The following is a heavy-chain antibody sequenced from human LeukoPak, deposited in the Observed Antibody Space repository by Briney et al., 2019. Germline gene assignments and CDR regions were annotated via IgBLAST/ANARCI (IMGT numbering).Heavy chain of an antibody. CDR3: ARSEYGAFDY. V-gene: IGHV1-69*01. CDR1: GGTFSSYA. Sequence: SVKVSCKAPGGTFSSYAISWVRQAPGQGLEWMGGIIPIFGTANYAQKFQGRVTITADESTGTAYMELSSLRSEDTAVYYCARSEYGAFDYWGQGTLVTVSS. CDR2: IIPIFGTA. J-gene: IGHJ4*02. D-gene: IGHD4-17*01.